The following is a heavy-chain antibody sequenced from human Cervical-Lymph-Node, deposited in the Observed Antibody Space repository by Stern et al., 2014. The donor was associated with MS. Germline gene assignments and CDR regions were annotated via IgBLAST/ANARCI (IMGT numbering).Heavy chain of an antibody. CDR3: AKRCSISTSNGVDY. V-gene: IGHV3-30*18. J-gene: IGHJ4*02. CDR1: GFTFSSYG. D-gene: IGHD6-13*01. CDR2: ISNDASQK. Sequence: VQLVESGGGVVQPGRSLRLSCAASGFTFSSYGMHWVRQAPGKGVEWVAVISNDASQKYYAKSVKGRFIISRNNSNNHTYLQMHSLATEDTGMYYCAKRCSISTSNGVDYWGQGTLVTVSS.